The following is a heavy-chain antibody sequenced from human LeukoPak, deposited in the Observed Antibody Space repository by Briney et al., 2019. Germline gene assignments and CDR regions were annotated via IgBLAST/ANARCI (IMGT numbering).Heavy chain of an antibody. J-gene: IGHJ4*02. CDR2: IIPILGIA. CDR3: ASPGIAVAGPRSYEDY. V-gene: IGHV1-69*04. D-gene: IGHD6-19*01. CDR1: GGTFSSYA. Sequence: GASVKVSCKASGGTFSSYAISWVRQAPGQGLEWMGRIIPILGIANYAQKFQGRVTITADKSTSTAYMELRSLRSDDTAVYYCASPGIAVAGPRSYEDYWGQGTLVTVSS.